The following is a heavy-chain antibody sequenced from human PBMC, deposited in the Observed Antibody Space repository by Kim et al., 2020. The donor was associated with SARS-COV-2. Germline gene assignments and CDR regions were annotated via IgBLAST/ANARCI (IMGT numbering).Heavy chain of an antibody. D-gene: IGHD3-9*01. V-gene: IGHV4-39*01. CDR3: ARQGYYDILTGWGDFDY. J-gene: IGHJ4*02. Sequence: LKSRVTISVDTSKNQFSLKLSSVTAADTAVYYCARQGYYDILTGWGDFDYWGQGTLVTVSS.